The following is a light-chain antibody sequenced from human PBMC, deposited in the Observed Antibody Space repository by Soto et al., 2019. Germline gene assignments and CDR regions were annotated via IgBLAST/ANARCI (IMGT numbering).Light chain of an antibody. J-gene: IGKJ4*01. CDR1: QSVSSN. CDR2: GAS. Sequence: VMTQSPPTLSLSPVESATLSCRASQSVSSNLAWYQQKPGQAPRLLFYGASTRATGIPARFSGSGSGTDFTLTISRLEPEDFAVYYCQQYGSSPLTFGGGTKVDI. V-gene: IGKV3-20*01. CDR3: QQYGSSPLT.